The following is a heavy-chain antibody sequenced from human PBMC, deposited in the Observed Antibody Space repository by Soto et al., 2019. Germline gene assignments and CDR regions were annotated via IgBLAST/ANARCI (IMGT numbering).Heavy chain of an antibody. CDR3: ARARRTWEPYLFDY. V-gene: IGHV4-59*01. CDR1: GGSISSYY. D-gene: IGHD1-26*01. Sequence: SETLSLTCTVSGGSISSYYWSWIRQPPGKGLEWIGYIYYSGSTNYNPSLKSRVTISVDTSKNQFSLKLSSVTAADTAVYYCARARRTWEPYLFDYWGQGTLVTVSS. J-gene: IGHJ4*02. CDR2: IYYSGST.